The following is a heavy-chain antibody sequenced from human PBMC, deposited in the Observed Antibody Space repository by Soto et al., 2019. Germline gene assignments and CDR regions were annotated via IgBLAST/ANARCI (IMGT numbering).Heavy chain of an antibody. V-gene: IGHV3-30-3*01. CDR3: TTEDSGSYFYYYYGIDV. D-gene: IGHD1-26*01. Sequence: GGSLRLSCAASGFTFSSYAMHWVRQTPGKGLEWVAVISYDGSDKYYAAPVKGRFTISRDDSKNTLYLQMNSLKTEDTAVYYCTTEDSGSYFYYYYGIDVWGQGTTVTVSS. CDR2: ISYDGSDK. J-gene: IGHJ6*02. CDR1: GFTFSSYA.